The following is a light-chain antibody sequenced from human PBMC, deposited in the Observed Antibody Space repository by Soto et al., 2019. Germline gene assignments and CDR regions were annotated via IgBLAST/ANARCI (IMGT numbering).Light chain of an antibody. V-gene: IGKV1-8*01. CDR2: SAS. CDR3: QQYDSYPLT. CDR1: QGISSH. Sequence: AIRMTQSPSSFSASAGDRVTITCRASQGISSHLAWYQQKPGKAPKLVIYSASTLESGVPSRFSGSGSGTDFTLTISNLQSEDFATDYCQQYDSYPLTFGGGTKVEIK. J-gene: IGKJ4*01.